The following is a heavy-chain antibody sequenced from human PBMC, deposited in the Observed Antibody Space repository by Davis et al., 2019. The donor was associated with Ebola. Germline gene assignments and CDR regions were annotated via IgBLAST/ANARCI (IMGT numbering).Heavy chain of an antibody. CDR1: GGSVSSGTNY. V-gene: IGHV4-61*01. Sequence: SETLSLTCTVSGGSVSSGTNYWSWIRQSPGKGLEWIGYIYHSGSPIYNPSLKSRVTISVDTSKNLFSLKLTSVTAADTALYYCARVLGNGDLLLDYWGQGTLVTVSS. J-gene: IGHJ4*02. D-gene: IGHD4-17*01. CDR2: IYHSGSP. CDR3: ARVLGNGDLLLDY.